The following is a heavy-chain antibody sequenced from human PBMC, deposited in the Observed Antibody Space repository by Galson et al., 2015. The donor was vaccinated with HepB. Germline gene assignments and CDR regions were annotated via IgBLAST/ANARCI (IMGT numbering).Heavy chain of an antibody. CDR1: GFTFSSYA. CDR2: ISYDGSNK. D-gene: IGHD3-16*02. CDR3: ARDRGDYVWGSYHPFDY. Sequence: SLRLSCAASGFTFSSYAMHWVRQAPGKGLEWVAVISYDGSNKYYADSVKGRFTISRDNSKNTLYLQMNSLRAEDTAVYYCARDRGDYVWGSYHPFDYWGQGTLVTVSS. J-gene: IGHJ4*02. V-gene: IGHV3-30-3*01.